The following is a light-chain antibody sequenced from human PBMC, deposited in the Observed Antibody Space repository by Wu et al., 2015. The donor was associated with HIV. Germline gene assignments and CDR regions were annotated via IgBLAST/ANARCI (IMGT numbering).Light chain of an antibody. Sequence: GERAPSPAGPVRVLTTTLAWYQPETWPRLPRLLIYDASNRATGIPARFSGSGSGTDFTLTISSLEPEDFAVYYCQQRRYWPLYTFGQGTKAGDQT. CDR1: RVLTTT. CDR2: DAS. CDR3: QQRRYWPLYT. J-gene: IGKJ2*01. V-gene: IGKV3-11*01.